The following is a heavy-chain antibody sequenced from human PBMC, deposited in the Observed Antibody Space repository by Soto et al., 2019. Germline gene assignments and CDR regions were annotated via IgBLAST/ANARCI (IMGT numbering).Heavy chain of an antibody. D-gene: IGHD3-10*01. CDR2: IKEDGSEK. CDR3: ARDRIIDF. J-gene: IGHJ4*02. V-gene: IGHV3-7*01. CDR1: GFPLSNSW. Sequence: GGSLRLSCVASGFPLSNSWMSWVRQAPGKGLEWVANIKEDGSEKNYVDSVKGQFTISRDNAKNSMYLQMTGLRVEDTAIYYCARDRIIDFWGQGVLVTVSS.